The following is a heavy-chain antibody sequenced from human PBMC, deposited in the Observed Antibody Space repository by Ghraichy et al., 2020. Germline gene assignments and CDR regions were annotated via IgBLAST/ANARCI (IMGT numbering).Heavy chain of an antibody. CDR3: TRGGYWFDP. V-gene: IGHV6-1*01. CDR2: TYYRTKWYN. D-gene: IGHD3-16*01. Sequence: SQTLSLTCVISGDSVSSYSAAWNWIRQSPSRGLEWLGRTYYRTKWYNDYAGSVKSRITINPDTSKNQFSLQLNSVTSEDTAVYYCTRGGYWFDPWGQGTLVTVSS. CDR1: GDSVSSYSAA. J-gene: IGHJ5*02.